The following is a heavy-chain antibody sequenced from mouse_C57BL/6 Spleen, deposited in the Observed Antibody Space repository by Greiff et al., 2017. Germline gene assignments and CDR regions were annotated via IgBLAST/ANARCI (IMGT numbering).Heavy chain of an antibody. CDR3: ARRGFTTVKPYYVDY. V-gene: IGHV3-6*01. CDR2: ISYDGSN. CDR1: GYSITSGYY. D-gene: IGHD1-1*01. J-gene: IGHJ2*01. Sequence: EVQLQESGPGLVKPSQSLSLTCSVTGYSITSGYYWNWIRQFPGNKLEWMGYISYDGSNHYNPSLKNRISITRDTSKNQFFLKLNSVTTEDTATSYCARRGFTTVKPYYVDYWGQGTTLTVSS.